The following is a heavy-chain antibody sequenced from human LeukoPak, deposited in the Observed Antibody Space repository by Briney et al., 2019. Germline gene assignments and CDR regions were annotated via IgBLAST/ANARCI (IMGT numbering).Heavy chain of an antibody. CDR2: LNQYGNDK. Sequence: GGSLRLSCTASGFTFSSYWMTWVRQAPGKGLEWVANLNQYGNDKYYADSVRGRFTISRDNARDSLYLQMNSLRAEDTALYYCSRDLGTGRPHDFWGQGTLVTVSS. CDR3: SRDLGTGRPHDF. J-gene: IGHJ4*02. V-gene: IGHV3-7*01. CDR1: GFTFSSYW. D-gene: IGHD3/OR15-3a*01.